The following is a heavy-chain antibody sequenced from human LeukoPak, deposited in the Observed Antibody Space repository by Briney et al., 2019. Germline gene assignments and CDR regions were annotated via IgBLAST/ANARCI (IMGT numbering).Heavy chain of an antibody. CDR2: ISSSSSTI. J-gene: IGHJ4*02. V-gene: IGHV3-48*04. CDR1: GFTFSSYS. Sequence: GGSLRLSCAASGFTFSSYSMNWVRQAPGKGLEWVSYISSSSSTIYYADSVKGRFTISRDNAKNTLYLQMNSLRADDTAVYYCARGGSYSKSPVDYWGQGTLVTVSS. D-gene: IGHD1-26*01. CDR3: ARGGSYSKSPVDY.